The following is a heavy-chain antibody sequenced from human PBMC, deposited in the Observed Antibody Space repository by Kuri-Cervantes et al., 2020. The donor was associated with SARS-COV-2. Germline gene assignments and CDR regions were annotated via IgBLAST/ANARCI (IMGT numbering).Heavy chain of an antibody. CDR3: ARDDNSLDFWSGYGYYYGMDV. J-gene: IGHJ6*02. V-gene: IGHV1-8*01. CDR1: GYTFTSYD. D-gene: IGHD3-3*01. CDR2: MNPNSGNT. Sequence: ASVKVSCKASGYTFTSYDINWVRQATGQGLEWMGWMNPNSGNTGYAQKFQGRVTMTRNTSISTAYMELSSLRSEDTAVYYCARDDNSLDFWSGYGYYYGMDVWGQGTTVTVSS.